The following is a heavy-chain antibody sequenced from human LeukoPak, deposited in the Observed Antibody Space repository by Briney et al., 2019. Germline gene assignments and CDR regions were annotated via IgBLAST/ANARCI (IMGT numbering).Heavy chain of an antibody. CDR1: DGSISSSNW. CDR3: ARRAISVNNFGDSH. CDR2: IYHSGST. Sequence: PSETLSLTCAVSDGSISSSNWWSWVRQPPGKGLEWIGEIYHSGSTNKNPSLKNRLSISVDKSKNQFSLRLSSVTAADTAIYFCARRAISVNNFGDSHWGQGTRVIVSS. D-gene: IGHD2-21*02. J-gene: IGHJ4*02. V-gene: IGHV4-4*02.